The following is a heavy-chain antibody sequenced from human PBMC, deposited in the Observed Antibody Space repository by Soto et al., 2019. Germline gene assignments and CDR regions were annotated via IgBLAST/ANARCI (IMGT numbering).Heavy chain of an antibody. D-gene: IGHD4-4*01. Sequence: QVQLVESGGGVVQPGRSLRLSCAASGFTFSTCAMYWVRQAPGKGLEWVAVISYDGSNKYYADSVKGRCTISRDNSKNTLYLQLNSLRPEDTAVYYCARGTTRDYYYGMDVWGQGTTVAVSS. V-gene: IGHV3-30-3*01. CDR1: GFTFSTCA. J-gene: IGHJ6*02. CDR2: ISYDGSNK. CDR3: ARGTTRDYYYGMDV.